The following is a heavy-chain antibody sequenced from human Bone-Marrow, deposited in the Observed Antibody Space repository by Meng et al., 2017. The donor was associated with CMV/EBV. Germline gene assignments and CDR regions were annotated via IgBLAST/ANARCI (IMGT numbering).Heavy chain of an antibody. V-gene: IGHV3-20*03. CDR1: GFTFDDYD. CDR3: ARVNYDFWSGYFKGDYYYGMDV. CDR2: INWYCGST. D-gene: IGHD3-3*01. Sequence: GGSLRLSSAASGFTFDDYDMHWVRQVPGKGLEWVSLINWYCGSTGYADSVKGRFTISRDNAKNSLYLQMNSLRAEDTAVYYCARVNYDFWSGYFKGDYYYGMDVWGQGTTVTVSS. J-gene: IGHJ6*02.